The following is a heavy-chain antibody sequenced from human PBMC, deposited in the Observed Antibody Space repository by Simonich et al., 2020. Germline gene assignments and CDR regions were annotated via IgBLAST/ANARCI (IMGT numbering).Heavy chain of an antibody. Sequence: EVQLVQSGAEVKKPGESLKISCKGSGYSFTSDWIGWGRQMPGKGLEWMGIIYPGDADTRDSPSFQGQVTTSADTSISTAYLQWSSLKASDTAMYYCARQLNDFDIWGQGTMVTVSS. CDR2: IYPGDADT. D-gene: IGHD1-1*01. CDR3: ARQLNDFDI. CDR1: GYSFTSDW. J-gene: IGHJ3*02. V-gene: IGHV5-51*01.